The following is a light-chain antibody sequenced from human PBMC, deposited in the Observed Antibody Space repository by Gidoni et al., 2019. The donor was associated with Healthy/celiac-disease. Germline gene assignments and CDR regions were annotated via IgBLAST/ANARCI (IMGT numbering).Light chain of an antibody. V-gene: IGLV1-40*01. CDR1: SSNIGAGYD. J-gene: IGLJ1*01. CDR2: GNS. CDR3: QSYDSSLSGYV. Sequence: SVLTQPPSVSGAPAQRVTISCTGSSSNIGAGYDVHWYQQLPGTAPKLLIYGNSSRPSGVPDRFSGSKSGTSASLAITGLQAEDEADYYCQSYDSSLSGYVFGTGTKVTVL.